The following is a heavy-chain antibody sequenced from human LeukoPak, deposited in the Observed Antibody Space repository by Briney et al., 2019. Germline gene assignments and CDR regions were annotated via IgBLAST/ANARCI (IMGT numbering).Heavy chain of an antibody. V-gene: IGHV1-18*01. J-gene: IGHJ4*02. CDR1: GYTFTSYG. CDR3: ARDRYYDFWSGFDY. D-gene: IGHD3-3*01. CDR2: ISAYNGNT. Sequence: GPVKVSCKASGYTFTSYGISWVRQAPGQGLEWMGWISAYNGNTNYAQKLQGRVTMTTDTSTSTAYMELRSLRSDDTAVYYCARDRYYDFWSGFDYWGQGTLVTVSS.